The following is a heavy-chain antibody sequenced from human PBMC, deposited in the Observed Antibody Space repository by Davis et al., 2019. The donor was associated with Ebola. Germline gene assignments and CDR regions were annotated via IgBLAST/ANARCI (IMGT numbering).Heavy chain of an antibody. J-gene: IGHJ4*02. Sequence: GESLKISCAVSGFTFSSYGMHWVRQGPGKGLEWVAVIWYDGSNKFYADSVKGRFTISRDNAKNSLYLQMNSLRAEDTAVYYCARKATFGYWGQGTLVTVSS. CDR3: ARKATFGY. D-gene: IGHD5-12*01. CDR1: GFTFSSYG. V-gene: IGHV3-33*01. CDR2: IWYDGSNK.